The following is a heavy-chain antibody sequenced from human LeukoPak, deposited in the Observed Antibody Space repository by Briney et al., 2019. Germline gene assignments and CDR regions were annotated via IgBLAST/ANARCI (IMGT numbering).Heavy chain of an antibody. D-gene: IGHD3-22*01. CDR2: INTSGSI. CDR3: ASGVGSSVYYY. V-gene: IGHV4-4*07. CDR1: TDSISGYY. Sequence: SETLSLTCTVSTDSISGYYWSWIRQPAGKGLEWIGRINTSGSINYNPSLKSRVTMSLDTSKNHFSLNVSSVTAADTAVYYCASGVGSSVYYYWGQGILVTVSS. J-gene: IGHJ4*02.